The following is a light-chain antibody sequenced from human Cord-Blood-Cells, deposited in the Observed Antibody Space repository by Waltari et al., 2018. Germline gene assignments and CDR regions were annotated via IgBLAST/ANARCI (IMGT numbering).Light chain of an antibody. CDR2: AAS. Sequence: DLQMTQSPSSLSASVGDRVTITCRASQGISSYLNWYQQKPGKAPKLLIYAASSLQSGVPSRFSGSGSGTDFTLTISSLQPEDFATYYCQQSNSTLWTFGQGTKVEIK. J-gene: IGKJ1*01. V-gene: IGKV1-39*01. CDR1: QGISSY. CDR3: QQSNSTLWT.